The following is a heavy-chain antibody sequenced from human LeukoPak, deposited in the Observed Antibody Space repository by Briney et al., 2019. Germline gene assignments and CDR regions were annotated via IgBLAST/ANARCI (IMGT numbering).Heavy chain of an antibody. J-gene: IGHJ4*02. Sequence: PGGSLRLSCAASGFTLSSYAMHWVRQAPGKGLEWVAVISYDGSNKYYADSVKGRFTISRDNSKNTLYLQMNSLRAEDTAVYYCAKEKYDSSGHGVYYFDYWGQGTLVTVSS. D-gene: IGHD3-22*01. CDR3: AKEKYDSSGHGVYYFDY. CDR2: ISYDGSNK. CDR1: GFTLSSYA. V-gene: IGHV3-30*18.